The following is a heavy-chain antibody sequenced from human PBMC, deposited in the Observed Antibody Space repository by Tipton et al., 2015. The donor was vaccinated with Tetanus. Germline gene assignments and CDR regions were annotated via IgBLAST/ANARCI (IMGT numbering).Heavy chain of an antibody. V-gene: IGHV4-31*03. J-gene: IGHJ4*02. CDR3: ARDQARGARGWNYFDY. CDR1: GGSISSGGYY. D-gene: IGHD1-26*01. CDR2: IYYSGST. Sequence: TLSLTCTVSGGSISSGGYYWSWIRQHPGKGLEWIGDIYYSGSTYYNPSLKSRVTISVDTSKNQFSLKLNSVTAADTAVYYCARDQARGARGWNYFDYWGQETLVTVSS.